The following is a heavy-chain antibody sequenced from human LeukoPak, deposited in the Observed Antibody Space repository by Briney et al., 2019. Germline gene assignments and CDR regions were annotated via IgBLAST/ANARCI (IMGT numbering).Heavy chain of an antibody. D-gene: IGHD2-21*02. Sequence: SETLSLTCTVSGGPITSGSYYWTWIRQHPGKGLEWIGYIYYSGITYYNPSLKSRLTISLDTPKSQFSLKLSSVTAADTAVYYCASGGDSQRLAGAFDIWGQGTMVTVSS. V-gene: IGHV4-31*03. CDR3: ASGGDSQRLAGAFDI. CDR2: IYYSGIT. J-gene: IGHJ3*02. CDR1: GGPITSGSYY.